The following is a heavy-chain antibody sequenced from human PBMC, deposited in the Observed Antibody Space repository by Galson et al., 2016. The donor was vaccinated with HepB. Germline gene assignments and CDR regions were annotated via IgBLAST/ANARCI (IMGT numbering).Heavy chain of an antibody. CDR3: ARVFLPLDSSGYYYDWFFDL. J-gene: IGHJ2*01. D-gene: IGHD3-22*01. V-gene: IGHV1-46*01. CDR1: GYTFTRYY. CDR2: INPSVGST. Sequence: SVKVSCKASGYTFTRYYLHWVRQAPGQGLEWMAIINPSVGSTRYAQKFQGRVTVTRDTSTSTVYMELSSLRSDDTAVYYCARVFLPLDSSGYYYDWFFDLWGRGTLVAVSS.